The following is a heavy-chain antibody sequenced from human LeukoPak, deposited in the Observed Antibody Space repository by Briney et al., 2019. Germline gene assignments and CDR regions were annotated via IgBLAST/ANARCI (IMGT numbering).Heavy chain of an antibody. Sequence: PGGSLRLSCAASGFTFSSYSMNWARQAPGKGLEWVSYISSSSSTIYYADSVKGRFTISRDNAKNSLYLQMNSLRAEDTAVYYCARVTHARGDDYWGQGTLVTVSS. D-gene: IGHD1-14*01. V-gene: IGHV3-48*01. J-gene: IGHJ4*02. CDR2: ISSSSSTI. CDR3: ARVTHARGDDY. CDR1: GFTFSSYS.